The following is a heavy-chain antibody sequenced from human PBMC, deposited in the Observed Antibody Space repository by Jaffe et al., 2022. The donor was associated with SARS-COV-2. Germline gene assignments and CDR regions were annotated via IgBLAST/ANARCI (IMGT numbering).Heavy chain of an antibody. V-gene: IGHV5-10-1*03. CDR3: ATSGDSGWFGPFDY. CDR2: IDPSDSYT. Sequence: EVQLVQSGAEVKKPGESLKISCKGSGYSFTNHWISWVRQMPGKGLEWMGKIDPSDSYTKYSPSFEGHVTISTDKSISTAYLQFSSLKASDTAIYYCATSGDSGWFGPFDYWGQGTLVTVSS. J-gene: IGHJ4*02. CDR1: GYSFTNHW. D-gene: IGHD6-19*01.